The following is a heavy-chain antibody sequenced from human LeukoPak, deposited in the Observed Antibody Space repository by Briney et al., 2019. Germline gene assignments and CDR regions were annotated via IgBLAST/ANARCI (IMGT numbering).Heavy chain of an antibody. CDR1: GFTIDDYG. CDR2: INWNGGST. V-gene: IGHV3-20*04. D-gene: IGHD3-10*01. J-gene: IGHJ4*02. CDR3: AREGVTMVRGVINYFDY. Sequence: PGGSLRLSCAASGFTIDDYGMSWVRQAPGKGLEWVSGINWNGGSTGYADSVKGRFTISRDNAKNSLYLQMNSLRAEDTALYYCAREGVTMVRGVINYFDYWGQGTLVTVSS.